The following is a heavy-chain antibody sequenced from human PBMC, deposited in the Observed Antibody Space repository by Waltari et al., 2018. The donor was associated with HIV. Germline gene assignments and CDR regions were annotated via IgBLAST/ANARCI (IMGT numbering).Heavy chain of an antibody. J-gene: IGHJ6*02. CDR2: ISYDGSNK. CDR1: GFNFISFG. CDR3: AKEETRVYSSTWYYYYGMDV. V-gene: IGHV3-30*18. D-gene: IGHD6-13*01. Sequence: QVQLVESGGGVVQPGRSLRLSCAASGFNFISFGMHWVRQAPGRGLEWVAVISYDGSNKYYADSVKGRFTISRDNPKNTLYLQINTLRSDDTAVYYCAKEETRVYSSTWYYYYGMDVWGQGP.